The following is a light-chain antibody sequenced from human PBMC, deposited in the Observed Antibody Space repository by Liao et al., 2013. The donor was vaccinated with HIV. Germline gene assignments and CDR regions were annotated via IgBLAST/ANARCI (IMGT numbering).Light chain of an antibody. V-gene: IGLV3-21*01. CDR2: HNS. J-gene: IGLJ1*01. CDR3: QVWDSSSDHFV. CDR1: NIGNRD. Sequence: SYELTQPPSVSVAPGQTATIACGGNNIGNRDVHWYQQTPGQAPILVIHHNSDRPSGIPERFSGSNFGNTATLTISRVEAGDEAAYYCQVWDSSSDHFVFGTATKVTVL.